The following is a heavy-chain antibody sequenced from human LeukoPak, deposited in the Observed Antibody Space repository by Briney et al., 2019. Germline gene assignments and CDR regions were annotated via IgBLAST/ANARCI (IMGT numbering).Heavy chain of an antibody. CDR2: INPNSGGT. V-gene: IGHV1-2*02. CDR3: ARVNPLENLSGYDPYFDY. Sequence: ASVKVSCKASGYTFTGYYMHWVRQAPGQGLEWMGWINPNSGGTNYAQKFQGRVTMTRDMSTSTVYMELSSLRSEDTAVYYCARVNPLENLSGYDPYFDYWGQGTLVTVSS. J-gene: IGHJ4*02. CDR1: GYTFTGYY. D-gene: IGHD5-12*01.